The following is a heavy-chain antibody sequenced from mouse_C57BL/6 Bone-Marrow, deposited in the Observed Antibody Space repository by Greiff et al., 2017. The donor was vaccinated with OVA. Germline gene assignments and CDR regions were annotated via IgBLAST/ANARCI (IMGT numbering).Heavy chain of an antibody. Sequence: VQLQQPGAELVKPGASVKLSCKASGYTFTSYWMHWVKQRPGRGLEWMGRIDPNSGGNKYNEKFKSKATLTVDKPSSTAYMQLSSLTSEDSAVYYCARSRVSFDYCGQGTTLTVSS. J-gene: IGHJ2*01. CDR3: ARSRVSFDY. CDR1: GYTFTSYW. CDR2: IDPNSGGN. V-gene: IGHV1-72*01.